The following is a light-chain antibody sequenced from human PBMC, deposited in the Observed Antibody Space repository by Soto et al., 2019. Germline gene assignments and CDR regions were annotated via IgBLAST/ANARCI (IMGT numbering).Light chain of an antibody. V-gene: IGKV3-15*01. CDR3: QQYNTWHPKMA. CDR2: GAS. J-gene: IGKJ1*01. CDR1: QSVSSD. Sequence: VVTQSPATLSKFPGETDTLSCRASQSVSSDLAWYQQRPGQAPRLLIYGASTRATGIPARFRGSGSGTEFRLTISSLQSEDFATYDCQQYNTWHPKMAFGRGTKVEIK.